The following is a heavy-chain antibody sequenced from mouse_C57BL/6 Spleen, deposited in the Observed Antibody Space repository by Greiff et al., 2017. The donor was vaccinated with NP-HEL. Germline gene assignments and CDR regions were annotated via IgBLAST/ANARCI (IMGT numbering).Heavy chain of an antibody. Sequence: VQLQQPGAELVKPGASVKLSCKASGYTFTSYWMHWVKQRPGQGLEWIGMIHPNSGSTNYNEKFKSKATLTVDKSSSTAYMQLSSLTSEDSAVYYCAKGHYGSLHWYFDVWGTGTTVTVSS. D-gene: IGHD1-1*01. CDR3: AKGHYGSLHWYFDV. J-gene: IGHJ1*03. V-gene: IGHV1-64*01. CDR1: GYTFTSYW. CDR2: IHPNSGST.